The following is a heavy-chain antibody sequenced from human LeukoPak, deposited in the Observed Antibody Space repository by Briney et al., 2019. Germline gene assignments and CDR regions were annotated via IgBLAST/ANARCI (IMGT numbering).Heavy chain of an antibody. CDR2: IRYDGSAY. J-gene: IGHJ5*01. Sequence: QPGRSLRLSCAASGFTFSRYGIHWVRQPPGKGLEWVAVIRYDGSAYSYADAVKGRLTISRDNSKNTLYLQMSSLRAEDTAVYFCARDVWFGDYRWFDTWGHGTLVTLSS. CDR1: GFTFSRYG. V-gene: IGHV3-33*01. CDR3: ARDVWFGDYRWFDT. D-gene: IGHD3-10*01.